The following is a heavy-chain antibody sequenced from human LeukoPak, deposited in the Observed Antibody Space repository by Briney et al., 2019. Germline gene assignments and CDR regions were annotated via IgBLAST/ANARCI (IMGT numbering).Heavy chain of an antibody. CDR3: AKDTTPPKAGLDP. J-gene: IGHJ5*02. D-gene: IGHD1-14*01. CDR1: GLTFSSSG. CDR2: IRYDGSNK. Sequence: GGSLRLSCAASGLTFSSSGMHWVSQAPGKGLEWVAFIRYDGSNKYYADSVKGRFTISRDNSKNTLYLQMNSLRAEDTAVYYCAKDTTPPKAGLDPWGEGTLVSVSS. V-gene: IGHV3-30*02.